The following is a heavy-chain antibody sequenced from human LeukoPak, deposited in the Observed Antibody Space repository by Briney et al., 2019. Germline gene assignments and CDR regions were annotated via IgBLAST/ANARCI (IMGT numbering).Heavy chain of an antibody. D-gene: IGHD3-3*01. CDR2: INSEGSTT. J-gene: IGHJ6*02. CDR1: GFTFSRYW. V-gene: IGHV3-74*01. CDR3: ARGSYYDFWSGHYAMDV. Sequence: PGGSLRLSCAASGFTFSRYWMHWVRQVPGKGRGWVSRINSEGSTTNYADSVKGRIPISRDHAKNPLYLQMNSLRAEDTAVYYCARGSYYDFWSGHYAMDVWGQGTTVTVSS.